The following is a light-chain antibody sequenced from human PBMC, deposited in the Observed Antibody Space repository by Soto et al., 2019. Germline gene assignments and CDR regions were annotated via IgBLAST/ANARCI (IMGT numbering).Light chain of an antibody. V-gene: IGKV4-1*01. J-gene: IGKJ1*01. CDR1: XSVLYSSNNKNY. Sequence: XIXXXSSXSVLYSSNNKNYLAWYQQKPGQPPKLLIYWASTRESGVPDRFSGSGSGTDFALTISSLQSEDSAIYYCQQYNNWLWTFGQGTKVDIK. CDR2: WAS. CDR3: QQYNNWLWT.